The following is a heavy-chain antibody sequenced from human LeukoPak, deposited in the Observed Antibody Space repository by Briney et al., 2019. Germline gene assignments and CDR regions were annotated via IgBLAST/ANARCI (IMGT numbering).Heavy chain of an antibody. CDR1: GGSFSGYY. Sequence: SETLSLTCAVYGGSFSGYYWSWIRQPPGKGLEWIGEINHSGSTNYNPSLKSRVTISVDTSKNQFSLKLSSVTAADTAVYYCARRRGYSYGYGMYYFDYWGQGTLVTVSS. CDR3: ARRRGYSYGYGMYYFDY. V-gene: IGHV4-34*01. D-gene: IGHD5-18*01. J-gene: IGHJ4*02. CDR2: INHSGST.